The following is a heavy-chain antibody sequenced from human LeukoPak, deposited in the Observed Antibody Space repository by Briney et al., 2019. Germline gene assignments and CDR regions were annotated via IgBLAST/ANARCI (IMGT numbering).Heavy chain of an antibody. CDR2: ISAYNGNT. D-gene: IGHD4/OR15-4a*01. CDR1: GYTFSIYG. Sequence: GASVKVSCTASGYTFSIYGITWVRQAPGQGLEWMGWISAYNGNTNYAQKFQDRVSMTTDTSTSTVFMELRSLRSDDTAVYYCARASNFAGAFDNWGQGTLVIVSS. V-gene: IGHV1-18*01. CDR3: ARASNFAGAFDN. J-gene: IGHJ3*02.